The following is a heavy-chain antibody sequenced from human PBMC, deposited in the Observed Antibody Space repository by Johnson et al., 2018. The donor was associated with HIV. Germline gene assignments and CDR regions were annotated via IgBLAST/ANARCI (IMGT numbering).Heavy chain of an antibody. CDR1: GFTFNNYD. CDR3: AKDLSSSLGPGAFDI. CDR2: IRYDGSNK. Sequence: QMMLVESGGGLVQPGESLRLSCAGSGFTFNNYDMHWVRQSTGKGLEWVAFIRYDGSNKYYADSVKGRFTISRDNSKNTLYLQMNSLRAEDTAVYYCAKDLSSSLGPGAFDIWGQGTMVTVSS. V-gene: IGHV3-30*02. J-gene: IGHJ3*02. D-gene: IGHD6-13*01.